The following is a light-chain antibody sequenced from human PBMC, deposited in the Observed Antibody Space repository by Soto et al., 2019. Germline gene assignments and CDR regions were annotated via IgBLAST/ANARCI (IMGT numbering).Light chain of an antibody. J-gene: IGKJ1*01. CDR2: EAS. Sequence: IQMPKTTSTLSGSVGDRVTITCRASQTISSWLAWYQQKPGKAPKLLIYEASTLKSGVPSRFSGSGSGTDFTLTISSLQPEDFATYYCQQSYSTPRWTFGQGTKV. CDR1: QTISSW. V-gene: IGKV1-5*03. CDR3: QQSYSTPRWT.